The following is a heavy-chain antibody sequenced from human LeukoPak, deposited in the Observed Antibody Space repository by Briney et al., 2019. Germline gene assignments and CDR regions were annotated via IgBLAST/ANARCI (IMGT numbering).Heavy chain of an antibody. D-gene: IGHD6-19*01. CDR3: AKGGGWYYYFDY. CDR1: GFSFSTYA. V-gene: IGHV3-23*01. Sequence: GGSLRLSCAASGFSFSTYATTWVRQAPGKGLEWVSVISGSGGSTSYADTVKGRFTISRDNSKNTLYLQMNSLRAEDTAVYYCAKGGGWYYYFDYWGQGTLVTVSS. J-gene: IGHJ4*02. CDR2: ISGSGGST.